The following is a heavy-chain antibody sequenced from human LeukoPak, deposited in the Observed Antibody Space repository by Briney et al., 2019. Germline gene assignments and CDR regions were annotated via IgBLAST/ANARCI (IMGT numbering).Heavy chain of an antibody. Sequence: GGSLRLSCAASGFSFNDYAMHWVRQAPGKGLEWVSYISSSGSTIYYADSVKGRFTISRDNAKNSLYLQMNSLRAEDTAVYYCARLSGSYYYYMDVWGKGTTVTVSS. CDR3: ARLSGSYYYYMDV. CDR2: ISSSGSTI. CDR1: GFSFNDYA. D-gene: IGHD1-26*01. J-gene: IGHJ6*03. V-gene: IGHV3-11*04.